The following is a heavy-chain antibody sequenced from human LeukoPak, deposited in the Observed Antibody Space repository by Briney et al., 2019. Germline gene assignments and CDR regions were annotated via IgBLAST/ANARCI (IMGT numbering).Heavy chain of an antibody. CDR1: GVTISTYY. V-gene: IGHV4-4*07. CDR3: GRLNLPAVSGAFDY. J-gene: IGHJ4*02. Sequence: SETLSLTCTVSGVTISTYYWSWIRQPAGKGLGWIGRIHSSGTTHYNPSLRSRVTLSIDTSKNQFSLKLSSVTAADTAVYYCGRLNLPAVSGAFDYWGQGTLVTVSS. CDR2: IHSSGTT. D-gene: IGHD2-2*01.